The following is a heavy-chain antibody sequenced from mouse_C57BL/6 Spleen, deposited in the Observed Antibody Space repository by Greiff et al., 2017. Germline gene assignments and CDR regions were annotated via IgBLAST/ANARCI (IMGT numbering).Heavy chain of an antibody. CDR3: TAIGCDYYGSSCAMDY. V-gene: IGHV6-3*01. D-gene: IGHD1-1*01. CDR1: GFTFSNYW. J-gene: IGHJ4*01. Sequence: EVMLVESGGGLVQPGGSMKLSCVASGFTFSNYWMNWVRQSPEKGLEWVAQIRLKSDNYATHYAESVKGRFTISRDDSKSSVYLQMNNLRAEDTGIYYCTAIGCDYYGSSCAMDYWGQGTSVTVSS. CDR2: IRLKSDNYAT.